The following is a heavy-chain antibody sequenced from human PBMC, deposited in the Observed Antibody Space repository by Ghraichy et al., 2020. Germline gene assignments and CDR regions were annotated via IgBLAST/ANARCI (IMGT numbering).Heavy chain of an antibody. CDR1: GITYINHA. V-gene: IGHV3-23*01. J-gene: IGHJ6*02. Sequence: GGSLRLSCAGSGITYINHAMSWVRQAPGKGLEWVSSISGTGGTTNHADGVKGRFSISRDNSKNTVYLQMNSLRVEDTAVYYCAKGLDGHYYQAMDVWGRGTTVTVSS. CDR2: ISGTGGTT. CDR3: AKGLDGHYYQAMDV. D-gene: IGHD5-24*01.